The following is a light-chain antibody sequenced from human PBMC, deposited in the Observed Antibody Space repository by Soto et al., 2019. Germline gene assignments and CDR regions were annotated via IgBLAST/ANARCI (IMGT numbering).Light chain of an antibody. CDR3: QQRSNWPT. J-gene: IGKJ1*01. CDR2: DAS. Sequence: EIVLTQSPGTLSLSPGERAILSCRASQSVDSDQLARYQQKPGQAPRLLIYDASNRATGIPARFSGSGSGTDFTLTISSLEPEDFAVYYCQQRSNWPTFGQGTKVDI. V-gene: IGKV3-11*01. CDR1: QSVDSD.